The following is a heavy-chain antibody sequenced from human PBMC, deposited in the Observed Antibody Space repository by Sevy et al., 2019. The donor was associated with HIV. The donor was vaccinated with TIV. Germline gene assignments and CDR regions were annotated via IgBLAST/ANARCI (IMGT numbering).Heavy chain of an antibody. D-gene: IGHD3-16*01. CDR1: GGSMSSSDYF. J-gene: IGHJ4*02. Sequence: SETLSLTCTVSGGSMSSSDYFWGWVRQPPGKGLEWIGSIYYNGDTYHSPSLKSRVTVAVDTSKNQFFLTLTSVTAADPAIYYCARHGAWRFYFDFWGQGALVTVSS. CDR3: ARHGAWRFYFDF. V-gene: IGHV4-39*01. CDR2: IYYNGDT.